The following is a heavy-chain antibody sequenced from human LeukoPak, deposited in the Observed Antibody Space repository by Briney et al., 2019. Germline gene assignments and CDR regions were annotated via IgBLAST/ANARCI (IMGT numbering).Heavy chain of an antibody. V-gene: IGHV3-23*01. J-gene: IGHJ4*02. CDR1: GFTFSSYA. CDR3: AKDRALPEGPPYYFDY. CDR2: ISGSGGST. Sequence: PGGSLRLSCAASGFTFSSYAMSWVRQAPGKGLEWVSAISGSGGSTYYADSVKGRFTISRDNSKNTLYLQMNSLRAEDTAVYYCAKDRALPEGPPYYFDYWGQGTLVTVSS.